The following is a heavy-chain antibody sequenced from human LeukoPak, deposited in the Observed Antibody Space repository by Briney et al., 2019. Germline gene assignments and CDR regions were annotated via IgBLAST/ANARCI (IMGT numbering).Heavy chain of an antibody. CDR1: GFTFSSYA. J-gene: IGHJ6*02. CDR3: ARDLGVDSYYYYYGMDV. CDR2: ISYDGSNK. D-gene: IGHD3-16*01. Sequence: GGSLRLSCAASGFTFSSYAMHWVRQVPGKGLEWVAVISYDGSNKYYADSVKGRFTISRDNSKNTLYLQMNSLRAEDTAVYYCARDLGVDSYYYYYGMDVWGQGTTVTVSS. V-gene: IGHV3-30-3*01.